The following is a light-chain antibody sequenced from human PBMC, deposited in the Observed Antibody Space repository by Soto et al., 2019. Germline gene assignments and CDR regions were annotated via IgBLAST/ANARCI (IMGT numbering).Light chain of an antibody. CDR2: DNN. V-gene: IGLV1-51*01. CDR3: GAWDDSLSGVV. Sequence: QSVLTQPPSVSAAPRQKVTISCSGSSSNIGNHDVSWYQQLPGTAPKLLIYDNNKRPSGITDRFSGSKSGTSATLGITGLQTGDEADYYCGAWDDSLSGVVFGGGTKVTVL. J-gene: IGLJ3*02. CDR1: SSNIGNHD.